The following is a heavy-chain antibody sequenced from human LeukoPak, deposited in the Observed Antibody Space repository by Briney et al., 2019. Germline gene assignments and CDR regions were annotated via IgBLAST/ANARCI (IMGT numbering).Heavy chain of an antibody. D-gene: IGHD3-16*01. CDR1: GFTFSDYY. CDR2: ISSSGNTR. V-gene: IGHV3-11*04. J-gene: IGHJ4*02. CDR3: AWGGMAAFDS. Sequence: PGGSLRLSCAASGFTFSDYYMSWIRQAPGKGLEWVAYISSSGNTRYYADSVKGGFTISRDNAKNSLYLQMNSLRAEDTAVYYCAWGGMAAFDSWGQGTLVTVSS.